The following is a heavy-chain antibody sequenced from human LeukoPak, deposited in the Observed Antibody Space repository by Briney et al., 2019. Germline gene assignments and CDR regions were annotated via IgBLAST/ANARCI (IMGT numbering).Heavy chain of an antibody. CDR1: GFTFSSYG. J-gene: IGHJ4*02. CDR3: AKDRVAVPYYFDY. Sequence: GGSLRLSCAASGFTFSSYGMHWVRQAPGKGLEWVSYISSSGSTIYYADSVKGRFTISRDNAKNSLYLQMNSLRAEDTAVYYCAKDRVAVPYYFDYWGQGTLVTVSS. CDR2: ISSSGSTI. D-gene: IGHD2-15*01. V-gene: IGHV3-48*04.